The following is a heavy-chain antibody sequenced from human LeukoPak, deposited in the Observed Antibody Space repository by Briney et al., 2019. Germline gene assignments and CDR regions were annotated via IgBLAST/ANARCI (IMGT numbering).Heavy chain of an antibody. CDR3: ARDYSDVLTGYYHF. CDR1: GYSFNDYY. J-gene: IGHJ4*02. D-gene: IGHD3-9*01. Sequence: ASVKVSCKTSGYSFNDYYVHWVRQAPGQGLEWMGWINPNSCRTYYAPKFLGRVTLTTDTSITTAYMDLSSLISGDTALYYCARDYSDVLTGYYHFWGQGTLVTVSS. V-gene: IGHV1-2*02. CDR2: INPNSCRT.